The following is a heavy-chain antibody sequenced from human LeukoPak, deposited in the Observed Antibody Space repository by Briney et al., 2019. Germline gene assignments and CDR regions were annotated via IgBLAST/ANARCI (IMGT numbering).Heavy chain of an antibody. CDR2: IKQDGSEK. CDR1: GFTFSSYW. V-gene: IGHV3-7*03. CDR3: ARDRRYSYGQNWFDP. J-gene: IGHJ5*02. Sequence: GGSLRLSCAASGFTFSSYWMSWVRQAPGKGLEWVANIKQDGSEKYYVDSVKGRFPISRDNAKNSLYLQMNSLRAEDTAVYYCARDRRYSYGQNWFDPWGQGTLVTVSS. D-gene: IGHD5-18*01.